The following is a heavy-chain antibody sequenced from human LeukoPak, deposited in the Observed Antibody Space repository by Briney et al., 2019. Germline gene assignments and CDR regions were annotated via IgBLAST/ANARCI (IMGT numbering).Heavy chain of an antibody. V-gene: IGHV3-7*03. CDR2: IKQDGSEK. J-gene: IGHJ4*02. CDR1: GFTSSSYW. CDR3: AKDAPSFDY. Sequence: GGSLRLSCAASGFTSSSYWMSWVRQAPGKGLEWVANIKQDGSEKYYVDSVKGRFTISRDNAKNSLYLQMDSLRAEDTAVYYCAKDAPSFDYWGQGTLVTVSS.